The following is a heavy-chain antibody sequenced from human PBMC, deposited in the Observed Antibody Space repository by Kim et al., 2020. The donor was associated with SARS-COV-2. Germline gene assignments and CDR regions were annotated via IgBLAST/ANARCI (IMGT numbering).Heavy chain of an antibody. V-gene: IGHV3-23*01. CDR3: AKGGDFSSSWLYYFDY. J-gene: IGHJ4*02. D-gene: IGHD6-13*01. CDR2: ISSSGAGT. Sequence: GGSLRLSCAASGFTFSSYAMSWVRQAPGKGLEWVSAISSSGAGTYYADSVKGRFTISRDNSKNTLYLQMNSLKTEDTAVYYCAKGGDFSSSWLYYFDYWGQGTLVTVSS. CDR1: GFTFSSYA.